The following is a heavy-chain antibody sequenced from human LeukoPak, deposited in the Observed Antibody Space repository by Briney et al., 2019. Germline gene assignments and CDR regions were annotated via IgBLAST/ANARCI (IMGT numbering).Heavy chain of an antibody. CDR3: ARVKTTVTTRRFDP. V-gene: IGHV4-31*03. CDR1: GGSISSGGYY. Sequence: PSETLSLTCTVSGGSISSGGYYWSWIRQHPGKGLEWIGYIYYSGSTHYNPSLKSRVTISVDTSKNQFPLKLSSVTAADTAVYYCARVKTTVTTRRFDPWGQGTLVTVSS. D-gene: IGHD4-17*01. CDR2: IYYSGST. J-gene: IGHJ5*02.